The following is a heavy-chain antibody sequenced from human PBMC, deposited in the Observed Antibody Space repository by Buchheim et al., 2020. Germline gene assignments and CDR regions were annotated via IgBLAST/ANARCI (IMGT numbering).Heavy chain of an antibody. CDR1: GFTFRNYS. CDR2: ISTTSYYI. J-gene: IGHJ5*02. Sequence: EVKLEESGGGLVKPGGSLRLSCEASGFTFRNYSMNWVRQAPGKGLEWVSSISTTSYYIYYGDSVKGRFTISRDNGKRSLFLQMDSLRADDTAVYYCSRLRCSGGRCFFDHWGQGT. CDR3: SRLRCSGGRCFFDH. D-gene: IGHD2-15*01. V-gene: IGHV3-21*01.